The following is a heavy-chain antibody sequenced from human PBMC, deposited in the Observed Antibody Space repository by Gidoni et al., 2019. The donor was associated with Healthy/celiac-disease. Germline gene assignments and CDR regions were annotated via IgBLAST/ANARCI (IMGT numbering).Heavy chain of an antibody. CDR1: GCTLRSYE. CDR2: ISSSGSTI. J-gene: IGHJ4*02. V-gene: IGHV3-48*03. CDR3: ARARGEGYGTPNDY. D-gene: IGHD2-15*01. Sequence: EVQLVESGGGLVQTGGSLRRSWAATGCTLRSYEMNWVRQAPGKGLEWVSYISSSGSTIYYADPVKGRFTISRDNAKNSLYLQMNSLRAEDTAVYYCARARGEGYGTPNDYWGQGTLVTVSS.